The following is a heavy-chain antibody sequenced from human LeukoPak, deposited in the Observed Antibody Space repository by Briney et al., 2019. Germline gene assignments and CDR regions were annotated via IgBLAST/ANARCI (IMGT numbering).Heavy chain of an antibody. CDR2: ISGSSGST. CDR1: GFTFSNYA. D-gene: IGHD3-22*01. J-gene: IGHJ4*02. CDR3: AKSYYYDSSGQYYFDH. V-gene: IGHV3-23*01. Sequence: GGSLRLSCAASGFTFSNYAMNWVRQAPGKGLEWVSAISGSSGSTNYADSVEGRFTISRDKSKNTLHLQMNSLRAEDTAVYYCAKSYYYDSSGQYYFDHWGQGTLVTVSS.